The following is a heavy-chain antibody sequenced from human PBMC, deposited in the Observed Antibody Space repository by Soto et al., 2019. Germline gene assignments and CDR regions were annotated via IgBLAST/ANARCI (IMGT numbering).Heavy chain of an antibody. D-gene: IGHD3-3*01. CDR2: FDPEDGET. J-gene: IGHJ4*02. CDR1: GYTLTELS. CDR3: ATAVRFLEWFHPNDY. V-gene: IGHV1-24*01. Sequence: ASVKVSCKVSGYTLTELSMHWVRQAPGKGLEWMGGFDPEDGETIYAQKFQGRVTMTEDTSTDTAYMELSSLRSEDTAVYYCATAVRFLEWFHPNDYCGQGTLVTVSS.